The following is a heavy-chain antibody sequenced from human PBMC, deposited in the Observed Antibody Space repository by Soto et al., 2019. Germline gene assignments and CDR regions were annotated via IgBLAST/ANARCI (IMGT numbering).Heavy chain of an antibody. J-gene: IGHJ6*02. Sequence: QVQLVESGGGVVQPGRSLRLSCAASGFTFSSYAMHWVLQAPGKGLEWVAVISYDGSNKYYADSVKGRFTISRDNSNNMLYLQLNSLRAEDTAVYYCARDGGATVYYYYGMDVWGQATTVTVSS. CDR3: ARDGGATVYYYYGMDV. V-gene: IGHV3-30-3*01. CDR2: ISYDGSNK. CDR1: GFTFSSYA. D-gene: IGHD1-26*01.